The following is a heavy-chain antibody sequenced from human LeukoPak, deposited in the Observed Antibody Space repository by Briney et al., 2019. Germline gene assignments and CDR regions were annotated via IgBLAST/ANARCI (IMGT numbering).Heavy chain of an antibody. CDR1: GYTFTDYY. Sequence: ASVKVSCKASGYTFTDYYMHWVRQAPGQGLEWMGWINPNSGGTNYAQKFQGRVTLTRDTSISTAYMQLDSLKSDDTALYFCARDFGLMANYFYYMDVWGKGTTVTIAS. D-gene: IGHD5-24*01. CDR3: ARDFGLMANYFYYMDV. CDR2: INPNSGGT. J-gene: IGHJ6*03. V-gene: IGHV1-2*02.